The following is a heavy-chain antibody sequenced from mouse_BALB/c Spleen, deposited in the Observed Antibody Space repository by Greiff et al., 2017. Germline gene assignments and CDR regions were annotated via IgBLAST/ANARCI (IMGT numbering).Heavy chain of an antibody. CDR3: ARVGYGNYGAMDY. CDR1: GFTFSSFG. CDR2: ISSGSSTI. D-gene: IGHD2-1*01. Sequence: EVKLMESGGGLVQPGGSRKLSCAASGFTFSSFGMHWVRQAPEKGLEWVAYISSGSSTIYYADTVKGRFTISRDNPKNTLFLQMTSLRSEDTAMYYCARVGYGNYGAMDYWGQGTSVTVSS. V-gene: IGHV5-17*02. J-gene: IGHJ4*01.